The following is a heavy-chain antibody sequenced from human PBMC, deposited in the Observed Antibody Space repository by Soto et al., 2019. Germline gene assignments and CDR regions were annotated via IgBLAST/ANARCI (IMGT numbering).Heavy chain of an antibody. CDR1: GGSISSSSYY. Sequence: QLQLQESGPGLVKPSETLSLTCTVSGGSISSSSYYWGWIRQPPGKGLEWIGSIYYSGSTYYNPSLKSRVTISVDTSKNQFSLKLSSVTAADTAVYYCARHDVRNSWVSGWYYYGMDVWGQGTTVTVSS. V-gene: IGHV4-39*01. CDR3: ARHDVRNSWVSGWYYYGMDV. D-gene: IGHD6-19*01. J-gene: IGHJ6*02. CDR2: IYYSGST.